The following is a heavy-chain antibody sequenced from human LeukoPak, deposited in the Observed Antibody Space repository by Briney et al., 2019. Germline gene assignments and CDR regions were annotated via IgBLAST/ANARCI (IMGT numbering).Heavy chain of an antibody. CDR1: GFTFSSYW. Sequence: GGSLRLSCAASGFTFSSYWMTWVRQAPGKGLEWVANIKQDGSEEYYVDSVKGRFTISRDNAKNSPYLQMNSLRAEDTAVYYCARDGLGSAFDYWGQGTLVTVSS. CDR3: ARDGLGSAFDY. V-gene: IGHV3-7*01. J-gene: IGHJ4*02. D-gene: IGHD3/OR15-3a*01. CDR2: IKQDGSEE.